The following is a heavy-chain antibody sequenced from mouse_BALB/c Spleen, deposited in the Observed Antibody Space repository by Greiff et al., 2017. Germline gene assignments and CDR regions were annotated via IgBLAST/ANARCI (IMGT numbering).Heavy chain of an antibody. Sequence: EVKLLESGGGLVQPGGSLKLSCAASGFDFSRYWMSWVRQAPGKGLEWIGEINPDSSTINYTPSLKDKFIISRDNAKNTLYLQMSKVRSEDTALYYCAREEGITTASFAYWGQGTLVTVSA. CDR3: AREEGITTASFAY. CDR1: GFDFSRYW. CDR2: INPDSSTI. J-gene: IGHJ3*01. D-gene: IGHD1-2*01. V-gene: IGHV4-1*02.